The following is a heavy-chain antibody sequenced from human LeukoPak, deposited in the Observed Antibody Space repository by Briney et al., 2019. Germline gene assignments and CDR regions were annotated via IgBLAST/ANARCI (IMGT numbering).Heavy chain of an antibody. CDR3: ARSSGHSYGDFDY. J-gene: IGHJ4*02. Sequence: SETLSLTCTVSGGSISSYYWSWIRQPPGKGLEWIGYIYYSGSTNYNPSLKSRVTISVDTSKNQFSLKLSSVTAADTAVYYCARSSGHSYGDFDYWGQGTLVTVSS. CDR1: GGSISSYY. CDR2: IYYSGST. V-gene: IGHV4-59*01. D-gene: IGHD5-18*01.